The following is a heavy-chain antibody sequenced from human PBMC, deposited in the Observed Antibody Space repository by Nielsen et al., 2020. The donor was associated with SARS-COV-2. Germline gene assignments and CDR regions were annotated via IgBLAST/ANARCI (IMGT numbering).Heavy chain of an antibody. D-gene: IGHD6-13*01. Sequence: GESLKISCAASGFTVNNNYMSWVRQAPGKGLEWVSVLYSGGGTDYADSVKGRFSISRDNAENSLSLQMNSLRAEDTAVYYCARDRYSSSWLSHYYYYYGMDVWGQGTTVTVSS. V-gene: IGHV3-53*01. CDR1: GFTVNNNY. CDR3: ARDRYSSSWLSHYYYYYGMDV. CDR2: LYSGGGT. J-gene: IGHJ6*02.